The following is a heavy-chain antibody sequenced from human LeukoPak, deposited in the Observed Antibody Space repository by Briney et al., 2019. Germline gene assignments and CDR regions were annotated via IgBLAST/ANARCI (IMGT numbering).Heavy chain of an antibody. D-gene: IGHD3-10*01. Sequence: PGGSLRLSCAASGFTFSSYWMSWVRQAPGKGLEWVANIKQDGSEKYYVDSVKGRFTISRDNAKNSLYLQMNSLRVEDTALYYCARSFSNTVRGVGDSWGQGTLVTVSS. CDR1: GFTFSSYW. CDR2: IKQDGSEK. J-gene: IGHJ4*02. CDR3: ARSFSNTVRGVGDS. V-gene: IGHV3-7*01.